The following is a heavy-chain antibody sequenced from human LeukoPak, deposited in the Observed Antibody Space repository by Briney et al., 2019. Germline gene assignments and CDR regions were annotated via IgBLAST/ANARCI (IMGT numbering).Heavy chain of an antibody. J-gene: IGHJ3*02. V-gene: IGHV4-61*02. D-gene: IGHD2-2*01. CDR2: IYTSGST. CDR1: GGSISSGSYY. CDR3: ARIVVVPAGAFDI. Sequence: SQTLSLTCTVSGGSISSGSYYWRWIRQPAGKGLEWIGRIYTSGSTNYNPSLKSRVTISVDTSKNQFSLKLSSVTAADTAVYYCARIVVVPAGAFDIWGQGTMVTVSS.